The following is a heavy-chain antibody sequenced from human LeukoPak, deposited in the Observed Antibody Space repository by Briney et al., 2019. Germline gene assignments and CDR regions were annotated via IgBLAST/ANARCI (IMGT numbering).Heavy chain of an antibody. CDR2: INLSGGST. D-gene: IGHD2-15*01. Sequence: ASVKVSCKASGYTFTSYYMHWVRQAPGQGLEWMGIINLSGGSTSYAQKFQGRVTMTRDTSTSTVYMELSSLRSEDTAVYYCARDETVGYCSGGSCLSRFDPWGQGTLVTVSS. CDR1: GYTFTSYY. J-gene: IGHJ5*02. CDR3: ARDETVGYCSGGSCLSRFDP. V-gene: IGHV1-46*01.